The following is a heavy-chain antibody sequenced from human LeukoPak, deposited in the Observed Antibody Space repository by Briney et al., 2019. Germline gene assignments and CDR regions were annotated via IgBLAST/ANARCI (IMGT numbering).Heavy chain of an antibody. V-gene: IGHV3-74*01. Sequence: GGALRLSCAAPGFPFRSNWMPWVRPAPGKGLVWVSRIKSDGSSTIYADSVKGRLTVSRDNAKNTLYLQMNSLGAEDTAVYYCARTDNLDYWGQGTLVTVSS. D-gene: IGHD5-24*01. J-gene: IGHJ4*02. CDR2: IKSDGSST. CDR1: GFPFRSNW. CDR3: ARTDNLDY.